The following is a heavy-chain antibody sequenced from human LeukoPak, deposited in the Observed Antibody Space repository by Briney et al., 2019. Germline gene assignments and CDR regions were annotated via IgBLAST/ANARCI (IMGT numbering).Heavy chain of an antibody. V-gene: IGHV3-21*01. J-gene: IGHJ4*02. CDR3: ARDWNYYSC. D-gene: IGHD1-1*01. CDR1: GFTFSSYS. Sequence: GGTLRLSCAASGFTFSSYSMNWVRQAPGKGLEWVSSITSSSGSIYYADSVKARFTISRDNAKNSLYLQMNSLRPEDTAVYYCARDWNYYSCWGQGTLVTVSS. CDR2: ITSSSGSI.